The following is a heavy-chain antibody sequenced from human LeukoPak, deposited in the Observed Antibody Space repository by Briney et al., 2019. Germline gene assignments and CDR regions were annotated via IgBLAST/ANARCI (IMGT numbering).Heavy chain of an antibody. CDR3: ARDPHFWSGYVSYYYGMDV. Sequence: SETLSLTCSVSGGSISSYYWSWIRQPAGKGLEWIGRIYTSGSTNYNPSLKSRVTMSVDTSKNQFSLKLSSVTAADTAVYYCARDPHFWSGYVSYYYGMDVWGQGTTVTVSS. J-gene: IGHJ6*02. V-gene: IGHV4-4*07. CDR2: IYTSGST. CDR1: GGSISSYY. D-gene: IGHD3-3*02.